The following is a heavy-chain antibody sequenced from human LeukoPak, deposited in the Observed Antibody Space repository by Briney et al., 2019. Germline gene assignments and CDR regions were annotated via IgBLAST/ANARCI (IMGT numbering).Heavy chain of an antibody. Sequence: ASVKVSCKASGGTFSSYAISWVRQAPGQGLEWMGRINPNSGGTNYAQKFQGRVTMTRDTSISTAYMELSRLRSDDTAVYYCARGALRVVPARAHFQHWGQGTLVTVSS. D-gene: IGHD2-2*01. J-gene: IGHJ1*01. CDR2: INPNSGGT. CDR3: ARGALRVVPARAHFQH. CDR1: GGTFSSYA. V-gene: IGHV1-2*06.